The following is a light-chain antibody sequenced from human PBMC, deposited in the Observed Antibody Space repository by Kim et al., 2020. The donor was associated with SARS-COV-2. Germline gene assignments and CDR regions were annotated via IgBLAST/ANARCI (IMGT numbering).Light chain of an antibody. CDR3: QQSYSTPYT. V-gene: IGKV1-39*01. CDR1: QSITGY. J-gene: IGKJ2*01. CDR2: LAF. Sequence: ASVRDRVTITCRASQSITGYLNWYQQRPGRAPKLLIYLAFTLESGVPSRFSGSQSGTDFTLTINSLQPEDFATYYCQQSYSTPYTFGQGTKLEI.